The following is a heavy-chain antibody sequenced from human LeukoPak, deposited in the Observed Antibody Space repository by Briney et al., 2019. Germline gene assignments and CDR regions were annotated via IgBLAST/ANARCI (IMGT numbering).Heavy chain of an antibody. CDR1: GFTFSSYA. CDR2: ISGSGGST. Sequence: GRSLRLSCAASGFTFSSYAMHWVRQAPGKGLEWVSAISGSGGSTYYADSVKGRFTISRDNSKNTLYLQMNSLRAEDTAVYYCASRQVVTPPLDAFDIWGQGTMVTVSS. D-gene: IGHD4-23*01. J-gene: IGHJ3*02. CDR3: ASRQVVTPPLDAFDI. V-gene: IGHV3-23*01.